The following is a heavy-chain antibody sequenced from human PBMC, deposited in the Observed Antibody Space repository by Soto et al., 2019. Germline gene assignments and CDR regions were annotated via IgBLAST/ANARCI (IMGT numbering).Heavy chain of an antibody. CDR3: AKSSVSVTPRNFDY. Sequence: GGSLRLSCAATGFTFSSYAMSWVRQAPGKGLEWVSVISGSGGRRYYADSVKGRFTTSRDNSQNTLYLQMNSLRAEDTAVYYCAKSSVSVTPRNFDYWGQGTLVTVSS. CDR1: GFTFSSYA. J-gene: IGHJ4*02. CDR2: ISGSGGRR. V-gene: IGHV3-23*01. D-gene: IGHD4-17*01.